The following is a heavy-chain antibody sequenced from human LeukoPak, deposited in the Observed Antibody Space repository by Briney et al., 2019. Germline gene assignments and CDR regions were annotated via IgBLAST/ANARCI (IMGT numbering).Heavy chain of an antibody. CDR3: ARGGSIAAATDAFDI. D-gene: IGHD6-13*01. Sequence: GGSLRLSCAASGFTFSSYAMHWVRQAPGRGLEWVAVISYDGSNKYYADSVKGRFTISRDNSKNTLYLQMNSLRAEDTAVYYCARGGSIAAATDAFDIWGQGTMVTVSS. CDR2: ISYDGSNK. V-gene: IGHV3-30-3*01. J-gene: IGHJ3*02. CDR1: GFTFSSYA.